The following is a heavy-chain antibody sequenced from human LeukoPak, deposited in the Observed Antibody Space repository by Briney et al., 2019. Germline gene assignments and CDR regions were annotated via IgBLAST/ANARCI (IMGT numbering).Heavy chain of an antibody. CDR1: GGSVSSYNYY. D-gene: IGHD1-26*01. Sequence: SETLSLTCTVSGGSVSSYNYYWTWIRQPPGKGLEWIGYIYNSGSTNYNPSLKSRLTISVDTSKNQFSLKLSSVTAADTAVYYCARGGWYFLLWGRGTLVTVSS. V-gene: IGHV4-61*01. CDR2: IYNSGST. J-gene: IGHJ2*01. CDR3: ARGGWYFLL.